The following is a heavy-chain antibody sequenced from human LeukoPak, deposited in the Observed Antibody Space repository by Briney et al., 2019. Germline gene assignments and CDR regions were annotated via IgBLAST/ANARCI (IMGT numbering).Heavy chain of an antibody. D-gene: IGHD5-24*01. Sequence: GGSLRLSCAASGFTFDDYGMSWVRQAPGKGLEWVSGINWNGGSTGYADSVKGRFTISRDNAKNSLYLDMSSLRADDTAVYYCARDREMATRLHDAFDIWGQGTMVTVSS. J-gene: IGHJ3*02. CDR2: INWNGGST. CDR3: ARDREMATRLHDAFDI. CDR1: GFTFDDYG. V-gene: IGHV3-20*04.